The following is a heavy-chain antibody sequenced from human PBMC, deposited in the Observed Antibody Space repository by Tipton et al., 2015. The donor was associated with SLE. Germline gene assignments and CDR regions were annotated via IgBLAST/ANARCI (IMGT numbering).Heavy chain of an antibody. CDR2: IHPGDSDT. Sequence: QLVQSGAEVKKPGESLKISCRVSGYTFANFWISWVRQTPEKGLEWMGFIHPGDSDTKYSPSFEGQVTISADKSTSTAYVQWNSLKTSDSAMYYCARDQASLGLDFWGQGTLVTVSS. CDR1: GYTFANFW. J-gene: IGHJ4*02. V-gene: IGHV5-51*01. CDR3: ARDQASLGLDF.